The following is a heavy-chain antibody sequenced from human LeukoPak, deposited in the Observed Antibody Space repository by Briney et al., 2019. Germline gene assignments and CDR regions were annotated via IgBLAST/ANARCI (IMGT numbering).Heavy chain of an antibody. J-gene: IGHJ4*02. CDR2: ISSSSSTI. CDR3: AKRNTMVRGGPCFDY. V-gene: IGHV3-48*01. D-gene: IGHD3-10*01. CDR1: GFTFSSYG. Sequence: GGSLRLSCAASGFTFSSYGMTWVRQAPGKGLEWVSYISSSSSTIYYADSVKGRFTISRDNAKNSLYLQMNSLRAEDTAVYYCAKRNTMVRGGPCFDYWGQGLLVTVSS.